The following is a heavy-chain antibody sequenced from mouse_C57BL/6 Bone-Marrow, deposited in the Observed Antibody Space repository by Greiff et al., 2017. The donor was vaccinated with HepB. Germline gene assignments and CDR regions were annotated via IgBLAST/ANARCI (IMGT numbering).Heavy chain of an antibody. CDR1: GFTFSSYG. V-gene: IGHV5-6*01. J-gene: IGHJ3*01. Sequence: EVKLMESGGDLVKPGGSLKLSCAASGFTFSSYGMSWVRQTPDKRLEWVATISSGGSYTYYPDSVKGRFTISRDNAKNTLYLQMSSLKSEDTAMYYCAGYGSSSWFAYWGQGTLVTVSA. CDR3: AGYGSSSWFAY. CDR2: ISSGGSYT. D-gene: IGHD1-1*01.